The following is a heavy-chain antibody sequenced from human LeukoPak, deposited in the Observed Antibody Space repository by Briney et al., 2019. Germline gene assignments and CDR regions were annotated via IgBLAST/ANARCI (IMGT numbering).Heavy chain of an antibody. J-gene: IGHJ3*02. CDR1: GYTFTSYG. Sequence: ASVKVSCKASGYTFTSYGISWVRQAPGQGLEWMGWISAYNGNTNYAQKLQGRVTVTTDTSTSTAYMELRSLRSDDTAVYYCASALLPRTTDDAFDIWGQGTMVTVTS. D-gene: IGHD1-26*01. V-gene: IGHV1-18*01. CDR3: ASALLPRTTDDAFDI. CDR2: ISAYNGNT.